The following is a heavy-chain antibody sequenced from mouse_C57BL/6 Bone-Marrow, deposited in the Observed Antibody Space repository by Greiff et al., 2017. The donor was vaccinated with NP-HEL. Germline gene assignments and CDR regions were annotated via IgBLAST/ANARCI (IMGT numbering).Heavy chain of an antibody. CDR2: IYPGDGDT. CDR1: GYAFSSSW. Sequence: QVQLQQSGPELVKPGASVKISCKASGYAFSSSWMNWVKQRPGKGLEWIGRIYPGDGDTNYNGKFKGKATLTADKSSSTAYMQLSSLTSEDSAVYFCARTNLDYGSSYWGQGTTLTVSS. J-gene: IGHJ2*01. D-gene: IGHD1-1*01. CDR3: ARTNLDYGSSY. V-gene: IGHV1-82*01.